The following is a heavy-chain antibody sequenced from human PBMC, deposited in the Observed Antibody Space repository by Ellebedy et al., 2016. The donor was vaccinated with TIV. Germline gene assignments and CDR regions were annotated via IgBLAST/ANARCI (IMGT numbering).Heavy chain of an antibody. CDR2: ISWNSGST. D-gene: IGHD5-18*01. CDR1: GFIFDEYA. Sequence: GGSLRLSXAASGFIFDEYAMNWVRQAPGKGLEWVSGISWNSGSTGYADSVKGRFTISRDNAKNSLYLQMNSLRAEDTALYYCTKSLPYSSGYGFDYWGQGTLVTVSS. J-gene: IGHJ4*02. CDR3: TKSLPYSSGYGFDY. V-gene: IGHV3-9*01.